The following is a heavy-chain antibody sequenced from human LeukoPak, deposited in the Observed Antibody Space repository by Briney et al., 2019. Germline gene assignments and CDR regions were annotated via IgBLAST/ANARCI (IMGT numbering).Heavy chain of an antibody. V-gene: IGHV1-18*01. Sequence: ASVKVSCKASGYTFTSYGISWVRQAPGQGLEWMGWISAYNGNTNYAQKLQGRVTITRNTSISTAYMELSSLRSEDTAVYYCARRSLYSNWFDPWGQGTLVTVSS. D-gene: IGHD2-15*01. CDR1: GYTFTSYG. J-gene: IGHJ5*02. CDR3: ARRSLYSNWFDP. CDR2: ISAYNGNT.